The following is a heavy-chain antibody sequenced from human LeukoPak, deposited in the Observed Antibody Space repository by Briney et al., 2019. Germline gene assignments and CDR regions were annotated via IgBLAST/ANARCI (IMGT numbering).Heavy chain of an antibody. CDR1: GNYW. D-gene: IGHD6-13*01. CDR3: ARSYSSSWYPLDY. J-gene: IGHJ4*02. CDR2: INSDGSWT. V-gene: IGHV3-74*01. Sequence: GGSLRLSCAASGNYWMHWVRQAPGKGLVWVSHINSDGSWTSYADSVKGRFTISKDNSKNTLYLQMNSLRAEDTAVYYCARSYSSSWYPLDYWGQGTLVTVSS.